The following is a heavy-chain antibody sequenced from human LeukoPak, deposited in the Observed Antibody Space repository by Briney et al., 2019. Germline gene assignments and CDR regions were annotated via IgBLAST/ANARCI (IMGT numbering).Heavy chain of an antibody. Sequence: GGSLRLSCAASGFTFSSYGMHWVRQAPGKGLEWVAVIWYDGSNKYYADSVKGRFTISRDNSKNTLYLQMNSLRVEDTAVYYCARDPEMTTVTTGDYWGQGTLVTVSS. J-gene: IGHJ4*02. CDR1: GFTFSSYG. CDR2: IWYDGSNK. D-gene: IGHD4-17*01. CDR3: ARDPEMTTVTTGDY. V-gene: IGHV3-33*01.